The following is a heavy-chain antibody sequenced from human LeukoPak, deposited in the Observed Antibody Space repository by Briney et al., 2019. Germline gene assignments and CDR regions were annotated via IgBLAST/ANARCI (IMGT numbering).Heavy chain of an antibody. CDR3: ARTPCGEEDY. CDR1: GGSISSYY. V-gene: IGHV4-59*08. D-gene: IGHD2-15*01. Sequence: SETLSLTCTVSGGSISSYYWSWIRQPPGKGLEWIGYIYYSGSTNYNPSLKSRVTISVDTSKNQFSLKLSSVTAADTAVYYCARTPCGEEDYWGQGTLVTVSS. CDR2: IYYSGST. J-gene: IGHJ4*02.